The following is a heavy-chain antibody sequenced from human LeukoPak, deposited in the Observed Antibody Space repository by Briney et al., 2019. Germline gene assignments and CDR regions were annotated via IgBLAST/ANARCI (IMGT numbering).Heavy chain of an antibody. J-gene: IGHJ4*02. Sequence: GGSLRLSCAASGFTFSSYAMSWVRQAPGKGLEWVSGISESGGSTYYADSVKGRFTISRDNAKNSLYLQMNSLRVEDTAFYYCAKDNRRHYTSGPNPDSLHWGQGALVTVSS. CDR2: ISESGGST. D-gene: IGHD6-19*01. CDR3: AKDNRRHYTSGPNPDSLH. V-gene: IGHV3-23*01. CDR1: GFTFSSYA.